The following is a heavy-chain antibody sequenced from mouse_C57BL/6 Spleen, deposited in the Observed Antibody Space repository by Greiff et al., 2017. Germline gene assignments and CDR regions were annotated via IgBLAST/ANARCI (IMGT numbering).Heavy chain of an antibody. Sequence: EVLLVESGGGLVQPGGSLSLSCAASGFTFTDYYMSWVRQPPGKALEWLGFIRNKANGYTTEYSASVKGRFTISRDNSQSILYLQMNALRAEDSATYYCTRSPSFDYGSPWYFDVWGTGTTVTVSS. J-gene: IGHJ1*03. V-gene: IGHV7-3*01. CDR2: IRNKANGYTT. D-gene: IGHD1-1*01. CDR1: GFTFTDYY. CDR3: TRSPSFDYGSPWYFDV.